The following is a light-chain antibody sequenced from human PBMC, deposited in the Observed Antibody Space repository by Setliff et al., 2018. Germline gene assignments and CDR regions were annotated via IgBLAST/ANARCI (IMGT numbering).Light chain of an antibody. J-gene: IGLJ1*01. Sequence: QSALTQPASVSGSPGQSITISCSGTSSDVGSYDLVSWYQQYPGKAPKLIIYDVSSRPSGVSNRFSGSKAGNTASLTISGLQAEDEADYYCSAYTSSSTYVFGIGTKVTVL. CDR2: DVS. CDR3: SAYTSSSTYV. CDR1: SSDVGSYDL. V-gene: IGLV2-14*01.